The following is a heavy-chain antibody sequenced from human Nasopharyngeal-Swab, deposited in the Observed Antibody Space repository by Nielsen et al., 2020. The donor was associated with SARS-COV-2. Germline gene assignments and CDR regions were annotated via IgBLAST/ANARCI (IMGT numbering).Heavy chain of an antibody. J-gene: IGHJ6*02. CDR2: IKSDRSST. Sequence: GESLKISCAASGFIFSSYWMHWVRQAPGKGLVWVSRIKSDRSSTSYADSVKGRFTISRDNAKNTLFLQMNSLRAEDTAVYYCARESIAAAGPGMDVWGQGTTVTVSS. CDR1: GFIFSSYW. D-gene: IGHD6-13*01. CDR3: ARESIAAAGPGMDV. V-gene: IGHV3-74*01.